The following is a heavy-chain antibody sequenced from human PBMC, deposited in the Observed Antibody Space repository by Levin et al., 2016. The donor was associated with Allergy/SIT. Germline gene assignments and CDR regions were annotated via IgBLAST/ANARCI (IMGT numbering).Heavy chain of an antibody. CDR1: GGSFSGYY. V-gene: IGHV4-34*01. J-gene: IGHJ6*02. D-gene: IGHD5-18*01. CDR3: ARGNRIQLWLLAAVRYYGMDV. Sequence: GSLRLSCAVYGGSFSGYYWSWIRQPPGKGLEWIGEINHSGSTNYNPSLKSRVTISVDTSKNQFSLKLSSVTAADTAVYYCARGNRIQLWLLAAVRYYGMDVWGQGTTVTVSS. CDR2: INHSGST.